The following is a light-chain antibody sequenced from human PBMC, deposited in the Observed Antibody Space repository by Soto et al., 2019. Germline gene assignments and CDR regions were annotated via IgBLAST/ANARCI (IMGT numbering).Light chain of an antibody. V-gene: IGKV3-15*01. CDR2: EAS. Sequence: EIVLTHSPSAMCPSLRKGSTVCCRASQSVSSHLAWYQHKPGQAPRLLCDEASTRATGIPARVSGSGSWTECTRTISSLQSEDFAVYYCQHYHGWPITFGQGTRLEIK. CDR3: QHYHGWPIT. J-gene: IGKJ5*01. CDR1: QSVSSH.